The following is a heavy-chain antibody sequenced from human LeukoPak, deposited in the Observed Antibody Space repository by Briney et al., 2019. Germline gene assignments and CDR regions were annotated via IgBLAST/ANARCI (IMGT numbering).Heavy chain of an antibody. Sequence: PSETLSLTCAVSGGSVSTSTWWTWGRQPPGKGLEGFVQIYHSGSTSYTPSLRGRVTMSMDNSKNPLSLRLNSVTAADTAVYYCARVTRFCSDHSCYGWFDPWRQGTPVTVSS. V-gene: IGHV4-4*02. D-gene: IGHD2-2*01. CDR3: ARVTRFCSDHSCYGWFDP. CDR1: GGSVSTSTW. J-gene: IGHJ5*02. CDR2: IYHSGST.